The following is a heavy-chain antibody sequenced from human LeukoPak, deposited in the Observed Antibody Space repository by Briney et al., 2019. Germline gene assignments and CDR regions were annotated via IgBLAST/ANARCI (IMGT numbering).Heavy chain of an antibody. CDR3: ARVGARGDYFDY. CDR1: GFTFSSYG. J-gene: IGHJ4*02. V-gene: IGHV3-30*03. CDR2: ISYDGSNK. D-gene: IGHD1-26*01. Sequence: GGSLRLSCAASGFTFSSYGMHWVRQAPGKGLEWVAVISYDGSNKYYADSVKGRFTISRDNSKNTLYLQMNSLRADDTALYYCARVGARGDYFDYWGQGTLVTVSS.